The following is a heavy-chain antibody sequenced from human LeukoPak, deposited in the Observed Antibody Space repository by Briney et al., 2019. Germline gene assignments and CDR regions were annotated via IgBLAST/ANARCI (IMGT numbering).Heavy chain of an antibody. D-gene: IGHD3-10*01. Sequence: GGSLRLSCAASGFTFSSYEMSWVRQAPGKGLEWVSTITGSGDSTYNADSVKGRFTISRDNSENTLYLQMNSLRAEDTAVYYCAKGGLWYGKNDYWGQGTLVTVSS. V-gene: IGHV3-23*01. J-gene: IGHJ4*02. CDR1: GFTFSSYE. CDR2: ITGSGDST. CDR3: AKGGLWYGKNDY.